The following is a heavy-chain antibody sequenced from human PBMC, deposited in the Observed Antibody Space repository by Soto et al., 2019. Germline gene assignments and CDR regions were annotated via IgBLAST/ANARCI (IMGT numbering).Heavy chain of an antibody. Sequence: ASVKVSCKSSGYTFTSYYIHWGRQAPGQGLEGMGIINPSCVSTSYAQKFQARVTMTRETSTSTVYMELSSLRSEDTAVYYCARDGTCSGGSCYGNWFDPWGQGTLVTVS. V-gene: IGHV1-46*01. CDR1: GYTFTSYY. CDR2: INPSCVST. D-gene: IGHD2-15*01. CDR3: ARDGTCSGGSCYGNWFDP. J-gene: IGHJ5*02.